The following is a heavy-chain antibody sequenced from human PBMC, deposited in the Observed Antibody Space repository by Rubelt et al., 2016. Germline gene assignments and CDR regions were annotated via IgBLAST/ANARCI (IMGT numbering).Heavy chain of an antibody. J-gene: IGHJ4*02. CDR2: IRPSGGST. V-gene: IGHV1-46*01. CDR1: GYTFTSYY. CDR3: ARTKTVEMATIPLAY. Sequence: QVQLVQSGAEVKKPGAEVKGSCKASGYTFTSYYMHWVRQAPGQGLEWMGIIRPSGGSTSYAHKFQGRVTMTSDTSTSTVYMELSSLRSEDTAVYYCARTKTVEMATIPLAYLGQGTLVTVSS. D-gene: IGHD5-24*01.